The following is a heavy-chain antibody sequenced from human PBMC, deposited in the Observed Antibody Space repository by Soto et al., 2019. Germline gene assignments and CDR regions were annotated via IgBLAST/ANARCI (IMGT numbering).Heavy chain of an antibody. Sequence: QVQLQESGPGLVKPSETLSLTCTVSGGSVSSGSYYWSWIRQPPGKGLEWIGYIYYSGSTNYNPSLKSRVTISVDTSKNQFSLKLCSVTAADTAVYYCARDRVAGGNLDYWGQGTLVTVSS. CDR3: ARDRVAGGNLDY. J-gene: IGHJ4*02. CDR2: IYYSGST. V-gene: IGHV4-61*01. D-gene: IGHD3-16*01. CDR1: GGSVSSGSYY.